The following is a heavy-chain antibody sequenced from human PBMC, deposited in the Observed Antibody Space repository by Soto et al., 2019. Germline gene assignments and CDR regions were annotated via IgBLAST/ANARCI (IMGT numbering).Heavy chain of an antibody. CDR2: IILPFGTP. CDR3: ARGPDYEGYFDY. V-gene: IGHV1-69*13. D-gene: IGHD4-17*01. CDR1: GGSFSNNA. Sequence: GASVKVSCKASGGSFSNNAIRWVRQAPGQGLEWMGVIILPFGTPNYAQTFQGRVTITADESMTTAYMELSGLRYEDTAVYYCARGPDYEGYFDYWGRGTLVTVS. J-gene: IGHJ4*02.